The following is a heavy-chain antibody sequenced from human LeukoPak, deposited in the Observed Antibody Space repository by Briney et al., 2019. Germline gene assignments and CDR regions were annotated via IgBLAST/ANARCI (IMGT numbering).Heavy chain of an antibody. Sequence: ASVKVSCKASGYTFTGYYMHWVRQAPGRGLEWMGWINPNSGGTNYAQKFQGRVTMTRDTSISTAYMELSRLRSDDTAVYYCAREGYSYGFEKSCRFDPWGQGTLVTVSS. CDR1: GYTFTGYY. CDR2: INPNSGGT. V-gene: IGHV1-2*02. J-gene: IGHJ5*02. CDR3: AREGYSYGFEKSCRFDP. D-gene: IGHD5-18*01.